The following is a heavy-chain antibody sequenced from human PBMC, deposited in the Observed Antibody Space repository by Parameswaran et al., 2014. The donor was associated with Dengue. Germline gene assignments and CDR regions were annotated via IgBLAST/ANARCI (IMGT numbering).Heavy chain of an antibody. CDR3: ARVSLDRAGLPDYFDY. D-gene: IGHD3-16*02. V-gene: IGHV4-39*07. J-gene: IGHJ4*02. Sequence: WIRQPPGKGLEWIGNIYSSGSISYSPSLKSRVTMSVDTSTNQFFLKLTSVTAADTAVYYCARVSLDRAGLPDYFDYWGQGGLVTVSS. CDR2: IYSSGSI.